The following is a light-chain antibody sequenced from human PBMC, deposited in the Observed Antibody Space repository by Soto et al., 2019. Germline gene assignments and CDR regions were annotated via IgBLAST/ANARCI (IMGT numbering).Light chain of an antibody. CDR3: ETWDSSLSAHV. V-gene: IGLV1-51*01. J-gene: IGLJ2*01. CDR2: DNN. Sequence: QSVLTQPPSVSAAPGQTVTISCSGSSSNIGNNGNYGSWYQQLPGTAPKVLIYDNNQRPSGIPDRFSGSKSGTSATLGITGLRTGDEADYYCETWDSSLSAHVFGGGTKLTVL. CDR1: SSNIGNNGNY.